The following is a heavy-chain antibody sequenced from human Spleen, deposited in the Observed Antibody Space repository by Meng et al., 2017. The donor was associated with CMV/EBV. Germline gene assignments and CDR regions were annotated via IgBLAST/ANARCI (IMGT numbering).Heavy chain of an antibody. J-gene: IGHJ5*02. CDR2: INPNSGGT. CDR1: GYTFTGYY. CDR3: ASATYMTTQVGWFDT. V-gene: IGHV1-2*02. D-gene: IGHD1-14*01. Sequence: ASVKVSCKASGYTFTGYYMHWVRQAPGQGLEWMGWINPNSGGTNYAQNFQGRITITADKARSTTYMDLSRLTSDDTAVYYCASATYMTTQVGWFDTWGQGTLVTVSS.